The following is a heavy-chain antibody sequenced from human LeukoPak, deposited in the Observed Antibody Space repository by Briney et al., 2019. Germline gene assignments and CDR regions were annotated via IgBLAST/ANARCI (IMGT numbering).Heavy chain of an antibody. CDR2: ISAYNGNT. CDR1: GYTFTSYG. J-gene: IGHJ4*02. D-gene: IGHD4-23*01. Sequence: ASVKVSFKASGYTFTSYGISWVRQAPGQGLEWMGWISAYNGNTNYAQKLQGRVTMTTDTSTSTAYMELRSLRSDDTAVYYCARVGLNTVAPDFDYWGQGTLVTVSS. V-gene: IGHV1-18*01. CDR3: ARVGLNTVAPDFDY.